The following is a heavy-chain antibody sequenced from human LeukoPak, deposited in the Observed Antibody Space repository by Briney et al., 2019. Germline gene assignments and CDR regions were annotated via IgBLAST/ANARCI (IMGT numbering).Heavy chain of an antibody. J-gene: IGHJ4*02. V-gene: IGHV3-48*04. CDR3: ARDLEGTGRYFDCHDY. CDR1: GFTFSSYS. CDR2: ISSSSSTI. D-gene: IGHD3-9*01. Sequence: GGSLRLSCAASGFTFSSYSMNWVRQAPGKGLEWVSYISSSSSTIYYADSVKGRFTISRDNAKNSLYLQMNSLRAEDTAVYYCARDLEGTGRYFDCHDYWGQGTLVPVSS.